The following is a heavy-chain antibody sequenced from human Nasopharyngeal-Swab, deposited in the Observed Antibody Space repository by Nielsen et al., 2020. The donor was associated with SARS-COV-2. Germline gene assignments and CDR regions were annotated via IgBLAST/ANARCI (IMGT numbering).Heavy chain of an antibody. Sequence: GGSPRLSCAASGLTFTNSWMSWVRQAPGKGLEWVANIRQDGSDKYYVDSVKGRFTISRANAKNSLELQMNSLRVEDTAVYYCGRGGKLGALDIWGQGTMVTVSS. CDR3: GRGGKLGALDI. D-gene: IGHD3-16*01. V-gene: IGHV3-7*01. CDR2: IRQDGSDK. CDR1: GLTFTNSW. J-gene: IGHJ3*02.